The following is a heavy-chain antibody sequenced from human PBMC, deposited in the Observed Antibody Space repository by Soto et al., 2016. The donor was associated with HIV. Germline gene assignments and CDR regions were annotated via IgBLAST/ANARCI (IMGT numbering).Heavy chain of an antibody. D-gene: IGHD3-10*01. Sequence: VQLVESGGGLVKPGGSLRLSCAASGFTFSDYYMSWIRQAPGKGLEWVSYISSSSSYTNYADSVKGRFTISRDNAKNSLYLQMNSLRAEDTAVYYCARVWFGSYPMSFDIWGQGTSGHRLF. V-gene: IGHV3-11*05. J-gene: IGHJ3*02. CDR2: ISSSSSYT. CDR1: GFTFSDYY. CDR3: ARVWFGSYPMSFDI.